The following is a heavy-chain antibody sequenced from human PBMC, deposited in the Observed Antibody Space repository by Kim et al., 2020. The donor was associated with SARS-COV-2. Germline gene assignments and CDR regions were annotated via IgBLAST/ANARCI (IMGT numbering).Heavy chain of an antibody. D-gene: IGHD4-17*01. CDR2: ISGNSAST. Sequence: GGSLRLSCAASGFAFGSYAMSWIRQAPGKGLEWVSTISGNSASTYYADSVKGRFTISRDNSKNTLFLQMNSLRAEDMALYYCAKRRYGDHGGFNWMHPWG. CDR1: GFAFGSYA. CDR3: AKRRYGDHGGFNWMHP. J-gene: IGHJ5*02. V-gene: IGHV3-23*01.